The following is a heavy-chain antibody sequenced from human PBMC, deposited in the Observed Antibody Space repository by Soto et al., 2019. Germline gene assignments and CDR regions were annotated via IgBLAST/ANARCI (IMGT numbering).Heavy chain of an antibody. Sequence: EVQLVESGGGLVQPGGSLRLSCAVSGFTFSSYSMNWVRQAPGKGLEWVSYISSGSGTTYYADSVKGRFSISRDNANNSLYLQINSLSVEDTAVYYCAKIGTYLRMDVWGQGTTVTVSS. J-gene: IGHJ6*02. CDR2: ISSGSGTT. CDR1: GFTFSSYS. CDR3: AKIGTYLRMDV. V-gene: IGHV3-48*01. D-gene: IGHD3-10*01.